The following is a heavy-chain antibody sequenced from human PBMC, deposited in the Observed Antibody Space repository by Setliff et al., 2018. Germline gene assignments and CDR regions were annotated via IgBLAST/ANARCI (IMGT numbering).Heavy chain of an antibody. D-gene: IGHD1-26*01. J-gene: IGHJ3*02. Sequence: GESLRLSCGASGFTFSDYYMSWIRQAPGKGLEWVSYISSSGSTIFYADSVKGRFTISRDNAKNSLFLQMSSLRAEDTAIYYCARDRHGGNSGAFDIWGQGTMVTVSS. V-gene: IGHV3-11*04. CDR1: GFTFSDYY. CDR2: ISSSGSTI. CDR3: ARDRHGGNSGAFDI.